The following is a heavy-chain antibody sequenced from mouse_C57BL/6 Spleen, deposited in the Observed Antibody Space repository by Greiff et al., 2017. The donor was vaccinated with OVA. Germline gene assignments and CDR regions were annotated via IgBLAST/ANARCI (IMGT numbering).Heavy chain of an antibody. J-gene: IGHJ3*01. D-gene: IGHD3-2*02. CDR1: GYTFTSYG. CDR3: ASKDSSGYLCAY. Sequence: QVQLQQSGAELARPGASVKLSCKASGYTFTSYGISWVKQSTGQGLEWIGEIYPRSGNTYYNEKFKGKATLTADKSSSTAYMELRSLTSEDSAVYFCASKDSSGYLCAYWGQGTLVTVSA. V-gene: IGHV1-81*01. CDR2: IYPRSGNT.